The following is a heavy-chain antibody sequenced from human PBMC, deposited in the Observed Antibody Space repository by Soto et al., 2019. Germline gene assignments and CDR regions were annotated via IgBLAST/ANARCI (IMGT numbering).Heavy chain of an antibody. D-gene: IGHD2-8*01. CDR2: ITGSGRDT. V-gene: IGHV3-23*01. CDR1: GFTFRNNV. CDR3: AKNGLDNSPSAIDS. J-gene: IGHJ4*02. Sequence: SLRLSCAASGFTFRNNVLSWVRQAPGKGLDWVSGITGSGRDTYYADSVKGRLTISRDNSKNMVFLQMNSLRAEDTALYYCAKNGLDNSPSAIDSWGPGTLVTVSS.